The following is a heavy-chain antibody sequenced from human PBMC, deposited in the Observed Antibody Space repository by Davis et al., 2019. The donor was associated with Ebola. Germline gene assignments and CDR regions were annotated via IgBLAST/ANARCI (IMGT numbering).Heavy chain of an antibody. Sequence: GESLKISCVASGFTFSNYWMTWVRQAPVRGLEWVVNIKQDGSEKQYVDSVRGRFTISRDNAKNSLYLQMNSLRAEDTAVYYCAIANRGPVADTGDYWGQGTLVTVSS. CDR2: IKQDGSEK. D-gene: IGHD6-19*01. V-gene: IGHV3-7*03. J-gene: IGHJ4*02. CDR1: GFTFSNYW. CDR3: AIANRGPVADTGDY.